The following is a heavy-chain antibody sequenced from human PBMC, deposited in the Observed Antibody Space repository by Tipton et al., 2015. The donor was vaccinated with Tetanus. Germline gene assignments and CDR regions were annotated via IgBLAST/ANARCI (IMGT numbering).Heavy chain of an antibody. Sequence: TLSLTCTVSGGSISSYYWSWIRQPPGKGLEWIGYIYYSGSTNYNPSLKSRVTISVDTSKNQFSLKLSSVTAADTAVYYCARSLGVRGVMWNWFDPWGQGTLVTVSS. CDR3: ARSLGVRGVMWNWFDP. CDR1: GGSISSYY. V-gene: IGHV4-59*01. CDR2: IYYSGST. J-gene: IGHJ5*02. D-gene: IGHD3-10*01.